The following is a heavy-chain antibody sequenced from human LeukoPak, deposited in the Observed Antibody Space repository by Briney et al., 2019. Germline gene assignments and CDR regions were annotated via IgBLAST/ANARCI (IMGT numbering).Heavy chain of an antibody. Sequence: GRSLRLSCAASGFTFSTYTIHWVRQAPGKGLEWVAVISYDGTNKYYADSVKGRFTISRDNSNNALYLQMNSLTPEDTAVYYCARGQSHPTGWYLKGESLQYWGQGTLVTVSS. J-gene: IGHJ1*01. CDR2: ISYDGTNK. CDR3: ARGQSHPTGWYLKGESLQY. D-gene: IGHD6-19*01. V-gene: IGHV3-30-3*01. CDR1: GFTFSTYT.